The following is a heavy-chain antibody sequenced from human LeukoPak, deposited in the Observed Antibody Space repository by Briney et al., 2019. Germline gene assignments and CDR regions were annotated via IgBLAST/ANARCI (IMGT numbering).Heavy chain of an antibody. J-gene: IGHJ4*02. V-gene: IGHV4-39*01. CDR2: MYYSGST. D-gene: IGHD2-2*01. Sequence: SETLSLTCSVSGGXISSSSQQWGWIRQPPGKRLEWIGSMYYSGSTYYNPSLKSRVTISVDTSKNQFSLKLSSVTAADTAVYYCARAGYCSSTGCYHFDYWGQGTLVTVSS. CDR3: ARAGYCSSTGCYHFDY. CDR1: GGXISSSSQQ.